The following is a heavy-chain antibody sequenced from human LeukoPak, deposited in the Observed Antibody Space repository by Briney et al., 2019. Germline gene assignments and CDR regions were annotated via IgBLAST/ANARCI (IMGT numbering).Heavy chain of an antibody. J-gene: IGHJ3*02. CDR2: ISSSGSTI. Sequence: GGSLRLSCAASGFTFSSYEMNWVRQAPGKGLEWVSYISSSGSTIYYADSVKGRFTISRDNAENSLYLAMNSLRAEDTSVYYCARDGVHYDFWSGYYTAAFDIWGQGTMVTVSS. V-gene: IGHV3-48*03. D-gene: IGHD3-3*01. CDR1: GFTFSSYE. CDR3: ARDGVHYDFWSGYYTAAFDI.